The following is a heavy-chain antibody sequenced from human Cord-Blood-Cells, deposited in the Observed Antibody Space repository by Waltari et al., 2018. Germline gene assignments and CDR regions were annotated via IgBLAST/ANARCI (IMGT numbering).Heavy chain of an antibody. CDR3: ARSSGSYYTDAFDI. Sequence: EVQLVPSVAEVKKPGVSLKISCRGAGYSFTSSWIGWVRTLPGKGLGWMGIIHPGDSDTRYSPSLQGQVTISADKSISTAYLQWSSLKASDTAMYYCARSSGSYYTDAFDIWGQGTMVTVSS. J-gene: IGHJ3*02. CDR1: GYSFTSSW. V-gene: IGHV5-51*01. D-gene: IGHD3-10*01. CDR2: IHPGDSDT.